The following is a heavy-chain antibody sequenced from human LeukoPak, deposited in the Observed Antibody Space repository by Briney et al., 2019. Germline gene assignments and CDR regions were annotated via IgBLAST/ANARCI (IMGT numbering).Heavy chain of an antibody. CDR1: GFTFSSYW. J-gene: IGHJ6*02. CDR3: AKGLPPSRRYYYYYGMDV. Sequence: PGGSLRPSCAASGFTFSSYWMSWVRQAPGKGLEWVANIKQDGSEKYYADSVKGRFTISRDNSKNTLYLQMNSLRAEDTAVYYCAKGLPPSRRYYYYYGMDVWGQGTTVTVSS. D-gene: IGHD2-2*01. V-gene: IGHV3-7*01. CDR2: IKQDGSEK.